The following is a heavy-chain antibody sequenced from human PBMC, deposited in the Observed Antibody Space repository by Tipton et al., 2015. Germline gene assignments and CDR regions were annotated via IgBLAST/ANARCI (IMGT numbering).Heavy chain of an antibody. V-gene: IGHV4-4*02. J-gene: IGHJ4*02. CDR3: AREVWDTDRSGYDY. Sequence: TLSLTCTVSGDSVSSINWWTWVRQPPGKGLEWIGEIHHGGTTNYNPSLRSRVTMSVDTSKNQFSLQLSSVTAADTAVYYCAREVWDTDRSGYDYWGQGTLVTVSS. D-gene: IGHD3-3*01. CDR1: GDSVSSINW. CDR2: IHHGGTT.